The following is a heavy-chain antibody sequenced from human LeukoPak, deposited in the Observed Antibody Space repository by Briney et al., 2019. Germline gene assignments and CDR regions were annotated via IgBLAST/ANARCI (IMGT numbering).Heavy chain of an antibody. CDR1: GGTFSSYA. D-gene: IGHD2-21*02. Sequence: ASVKVSCKTSGGTFSSYAFSWMRQAPGQGLEWVGRIIPIYNPVDYTQRFQDRVTITADESTNTVYLELSSLRYDDTAVYYCAREPLGCGGDCHFDYWGQGTLVTVSS. V-gene: IGHV1-69*13. CDR2: IIPIYNPV. J-gene: IGHJ4*02. CDR3: AREPLGCGGDCHFDY.